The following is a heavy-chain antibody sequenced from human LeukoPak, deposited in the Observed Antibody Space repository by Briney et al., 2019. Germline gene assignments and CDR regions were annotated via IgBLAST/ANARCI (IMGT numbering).Heavy chain of an antibody. D-gene: IGHD3-16*01. CDR3: ARDGGSYFDY. Sequence: GGSLRLSCAASGVTFSSYWMSWVRQAPGKGLEWVANIKEDGSEKYYVDSVKGRFTISRDNAKNSLYLQMNSLRAEDTAVYYCARDGGSYFDYWGQGTLVTVSS. V-gene: IGHV3-7*01. CDR2: IKEDGSEK. J-gene: IGHJ4*02. CDR1: GVTFSSYW.